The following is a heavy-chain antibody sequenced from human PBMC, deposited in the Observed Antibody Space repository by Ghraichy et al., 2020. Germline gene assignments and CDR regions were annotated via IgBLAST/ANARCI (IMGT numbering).Heavy chain of an antibody. CDR1: GYTLTDYY. Sequence: ASVKVSCKASGYTLTDYYKHWVRQAPGQGLEWMGWINPNNGGTNYAQKFQGRVTMTRDTSISTAYMELSSLISDDTAVYYCARGCSGGTCYWVNWGQGTLFTVSS. CDR3: ARGCSGGTCYWVN. J-gene: IGHJ4*02. V-gene: IGHV1-2*02. D-gene: IGHD2-15*01. CDR2: INPNNGGT.